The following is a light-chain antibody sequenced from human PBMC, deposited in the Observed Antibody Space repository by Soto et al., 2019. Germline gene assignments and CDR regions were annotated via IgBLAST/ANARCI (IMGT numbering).Light chain of an antibody. CDR2: EVV. CDR3: KSYAGSNTYV. J-gene: IGLJ1*01. CDR1: KIDIGVYDF. Sequence: QSALTQPPSASGSPGQSVTISCTGTKIDIGVYDFVSWYQHHPGKAPRLIIYEVVQRPSGVPDRFSGSESGNTASLTVSGLQAADEADYFCKSYAGSNTYVFGSGTKLTVL. V-gene: IGLV2-8*01.